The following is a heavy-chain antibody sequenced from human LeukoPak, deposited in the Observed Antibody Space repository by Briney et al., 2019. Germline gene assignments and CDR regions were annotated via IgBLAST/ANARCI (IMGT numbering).Heavy chain of an antibody. CDR1: GFTFSSYT. D-gene: IGHD4-23*01. J-gene: IGHJ4*02. V-gene: IGHV3-7*03. CDR3: ARGGGHLDC. CDR2: IKQDGSDK. Sequence: GGSLRLSCAASGFTFSSYTMNWVRQAPGKGLEWVANIKQDGSDKYYLTSVRGRFTISRDNAKNSLFLQMNSLRVEDTAVYYCARGGGHLDCWGQGTLVTVSS.